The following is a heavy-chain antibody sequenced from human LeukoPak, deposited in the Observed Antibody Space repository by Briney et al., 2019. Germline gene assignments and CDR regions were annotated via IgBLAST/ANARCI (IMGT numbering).Heavy chain of an antibody. CDR2: IYYSGTT. CDR3: ARHTIRSVIVVVISGRDAFDI. V-gene: IGHV4-39*01. D-gene: IGHD3-22*01. CDR1: GGSISSSSYY. Sequence: SETLSLTCTVSGGSISSSSYYWGWIRQPPGKGLEWIANIYYSGTTYYNPSLKSRVAISVDTSKNQFSLKLSSVTAADTAVYYCARHTIRSVIVVVISGRDAFDIWGQGTMVTVSS. J-gene: IGHJ3*02.